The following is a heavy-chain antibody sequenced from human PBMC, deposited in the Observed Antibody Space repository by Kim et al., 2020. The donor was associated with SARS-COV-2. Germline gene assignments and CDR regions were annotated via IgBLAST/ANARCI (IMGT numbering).Heavy chain of an antibody. CDR3: ARHGGGSSVLVVYAAYFDY. J-gene: IGHJ4*02. D-gene: IGHD2-8*02. CDR2: IYYSGST. Sequence: SETRSLTCTVSGGSISSSSYYWVWIRQPPGKGLEWIGSIYYSGSTYYNPSLKSRVTISVDTSKNQFSLKLSSVTAADTAVYYCARHGGGSSVLVVYAAYFDYWGQGTLVTVSS. V-gene: IGHV4-39*01. CDR1: GGSISSSSYY.